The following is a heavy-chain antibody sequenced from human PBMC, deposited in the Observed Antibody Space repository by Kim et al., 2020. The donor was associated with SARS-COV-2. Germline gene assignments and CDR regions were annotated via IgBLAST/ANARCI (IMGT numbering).Heavy chain of an antibody. D-gene: IGHD3-10*01. J-gene: IGHJ4*02. CDR2: IYSGGST. Sequence: GGSLRLSCAASGFNVSGNYMSWVRQAPGKGLEWVSVIYSGGSTYYADSAKGRFTISRHNSKNTLYLQMNSLRAEDTAVYYCASQYGSGSYWIDYWGQGTLVTVSS. CDR3: ASQYGSGSYWIDY. CDR1: GFNVSGNY. V-gene: IGHV3-53*04.